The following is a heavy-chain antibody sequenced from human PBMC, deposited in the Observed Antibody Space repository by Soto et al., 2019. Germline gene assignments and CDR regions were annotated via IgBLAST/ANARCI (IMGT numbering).Heavy chain of an antibody. CDR1: GGTFSSYA. Sequence: QVQLVQSGAEVKKPGSSVKVSCKASGGTFSSYAISWVRQAPGQGLEWMGGIIPIFGTANYAQKFQGRVTITADESTSTAYMELSRLRSEDTAVYYCARDQIRAPSYYYYGMDVWGQGTTVTVSS. CDR3: ARDQIRAPSYYYYGMDV. CDR2: IIPIFGTA. V-gene: IGHV1-69*01. J-gene: IGHJ6*02.